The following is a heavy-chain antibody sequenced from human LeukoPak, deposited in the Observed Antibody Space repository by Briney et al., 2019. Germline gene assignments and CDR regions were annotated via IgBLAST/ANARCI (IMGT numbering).Heavy chain of an antibody. CDR2: INPNSGGT. J-gene: IGHJ6*02. V-gene: IGHV1-2*06. Sequence: GASVKVSCKASGYTFSDYYIHWVRQAPGQGLEWMGRINPNSGGTNYAQKFQGRVTMTRDTSISTAYMELSRLRSDDTAVYYCARGGRDILTGYYTDFYYGMDVWGQGTTVTVSS. CDR1: GYTFSDYY. CDR3: ARGGRDILTGYYTDFYYGMDV. D-gene: IGHD3-9*01.